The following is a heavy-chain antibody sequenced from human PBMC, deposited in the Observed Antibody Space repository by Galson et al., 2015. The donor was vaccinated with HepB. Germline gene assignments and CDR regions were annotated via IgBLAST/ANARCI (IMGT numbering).Heavy chain of an antibody. J-gene: IGHJ6*03. CDR1: GFTFSSYW. Sequence: SLRLSCAASGFTFSSYWMSWVRQAPGKGLEWVANIKQDGSEKYYVDSVKGRFTISRDNAKNSLYLQMNSLRAEDTAVYYCAREPYIPTTVRGYYYYYMDVWGKGTTVTVSS. D-gene: IGHD4-17*01. V-gene: IGHV3-7*01. CDR3: AREPYIPTTVRGYYYYYMDV. CDR2: IKQDGSEK.